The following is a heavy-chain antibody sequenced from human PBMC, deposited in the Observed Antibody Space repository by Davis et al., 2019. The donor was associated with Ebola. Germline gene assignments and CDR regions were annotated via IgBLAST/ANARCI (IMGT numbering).Heavy chain of an antibody. J-gene: IGHJ2*01. V-gene: IGHV1-69*05. CDR3: ARDGTAARYFDL. Sequence: SVKVSCKASGGTFSSYAISWVRQAPGQGLEWMGGIIPIFGTANYAQKLQGRVTMTTDTSTSTAYMELRSLRSDDTAVYYCARDGTAARYFDLWGRGTLVTVSS. CDR1: GGTFSSYA. D-gene: IGHD6-13*01. CDR2: IIPIFGTA.